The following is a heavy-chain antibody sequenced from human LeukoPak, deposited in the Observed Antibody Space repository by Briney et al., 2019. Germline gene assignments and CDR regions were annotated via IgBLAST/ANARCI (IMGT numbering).Heavy chain of an antibody. D-gene: IGHD3-10*01. CDR2: ISGGGSST. Sequence: PGGSLRLSCTASGFRFSNYAMNWVRQAPGKGLEWVSVISGGGSSTNYADSVKGRFTISRENSKNTLYLQMNSLRAEDTAVYYCAKLIGGYPSLPPYFDYWGQGALVTVSS. CDR1: GFRFSNYA. V-gene: IGHV3-23*01. CDR3: AKLIGGYPSLPPYFDY. J-gene: IGHJ4*02.